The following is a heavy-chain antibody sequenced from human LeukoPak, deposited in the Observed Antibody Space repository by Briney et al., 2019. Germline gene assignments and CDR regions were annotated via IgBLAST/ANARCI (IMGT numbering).Heavy chain of an antibody. Sequence: ASVKVSRKASGYTFTSYGISWVRQAPGQGLEWMGWISAYNGNTNYAQKLQGRVTMITDTSTSTAYMELRSLRSDDTAVYYCARALEMVRDDYWGQGTLVTVSS. CDR3: ARALEMVRDDY. J-gene: IGHJ4*02. CDR1: GYTFTSYG. V-gene: IGHV1-18*01. D-gene: IGHD3-10*01. CDR2: ISAYNGNT.